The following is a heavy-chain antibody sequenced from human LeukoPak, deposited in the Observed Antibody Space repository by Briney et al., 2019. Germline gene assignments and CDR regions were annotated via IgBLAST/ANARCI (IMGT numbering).Heavy chain of an antibody. Sequence: PGGSLRLSCAASGFTFSSYWMSWVRQAPGKGLEWVANIKQDGSEKYYVDPVKGRFTISRDNAKNSLYLQMNSLRAEDTAVYYCARDPAGSNFDYWGQGTLVTVSS. CDR2: IKQDGSEK. V-gene: IGHV3-7*01. CDR1: GFTFSSYW. J-gene: IGHJ4*02. D-gene: IGHD3-10*01. CDR3: ARDPAGSNFDY.